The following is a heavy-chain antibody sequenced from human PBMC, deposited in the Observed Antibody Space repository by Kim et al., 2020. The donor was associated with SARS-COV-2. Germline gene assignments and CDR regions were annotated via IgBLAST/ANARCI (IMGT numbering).Heavy chain of an antibody. CDR3: ARLRGSGWFDAFDI. D-gene: IGHD6-19*01. J-gene: IGHJ3*02. Sequence: TPSLQSRVPISVATSKNQFSLKLSSVTAADTAMYYCARLRGSGWFDAFDIWGQGTMVTVSS. V-gene: IGHV4-59*08.